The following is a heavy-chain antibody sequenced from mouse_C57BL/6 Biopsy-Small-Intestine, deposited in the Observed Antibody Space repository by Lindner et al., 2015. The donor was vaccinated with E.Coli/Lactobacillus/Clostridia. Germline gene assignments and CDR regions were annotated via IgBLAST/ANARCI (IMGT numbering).Heavy chain of an antibody. CDR1: GYTFTSYW. CDR2: INPSSGYT. CDR3: ARHFTTVVATGAMDY. V-gene: IGHV1-7*01. J-gene: IGHJ4*01. D-gene: IGHD1-1*01. Sequence: VQLQESGPELVKPGASVKLSCKASGYTFTSYWMHWVKQRPGQGLEWIGYINPSSGYTKYNQKFKDKATLTADKSSSTAYMQLSSLTYEDSAVYYCARHFTTVVATGAMDYWGQGTSVTVSS.